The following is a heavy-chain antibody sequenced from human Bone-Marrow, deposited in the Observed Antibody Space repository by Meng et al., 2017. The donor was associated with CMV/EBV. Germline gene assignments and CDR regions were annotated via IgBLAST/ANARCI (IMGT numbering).Heavy chain of an antibody. J-gene: IGHJ4*02. CDR2: INHSGST. V-gene: IGHV4-34*01. CDR1: GGSFSGYY. CDR3: ARAPRSGYYFDY. Sequence: SETLSLTCAVYGGSFSGYYWSWIRQPPGKGLEWIGEINHSGSTNYNPSLKSRVTISVDTSKNQFSLKLRSVTAADTAVYYCARAPRSGYYFDYWGQGTLVTVSS. D-gene: IGHD3-3*01.